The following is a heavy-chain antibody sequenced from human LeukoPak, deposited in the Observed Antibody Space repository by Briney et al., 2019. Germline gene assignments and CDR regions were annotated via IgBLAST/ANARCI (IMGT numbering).Heavy chain of an antibody. J-gene: IGHJ6*02. Sequence: GGSLRLSCAASGFTFSSYGMHWVRQAPGKGLEWVAVIWHDGSNKYYADSVKGRFTISRDNSKNTLYLQMNSLRAEDTAVYYCARDPYTVTNYYYYGMDVWGQGTTVTVSS. D-gene: IGHD4-17*01. CDR3: ARDPYTVTNYYYYGMDV. CDR1: GFTFSSYG. V-gene: IGHV3-33*01. CDR2: IWHDGSNK.